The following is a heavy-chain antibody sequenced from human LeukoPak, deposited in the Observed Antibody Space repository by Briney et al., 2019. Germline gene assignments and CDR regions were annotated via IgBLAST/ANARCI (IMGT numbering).Heavy chain of an antibody. CDR2: ISTTSRYI. D-gene: IGHD5-12*01. J-gene: IGHJ4*02. CDR1: GFTFSGYS. CDR3: ARGNSDYDHDY. Sequence: AGSLRLPCAASGFTFSGYSMNWVRQAPGKGLEWVSSISTTSRYIYYADSVKARFTVSRDNAKNSLYLQMNSLRAEDTAVYYCARGNSDYDHDYWGQGTLVTVSS. V-gene: IGHV3-21*01.